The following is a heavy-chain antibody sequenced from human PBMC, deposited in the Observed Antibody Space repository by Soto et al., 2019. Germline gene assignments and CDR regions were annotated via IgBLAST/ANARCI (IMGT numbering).Heavy chain of an antibody. CDR1: GYTFTGYY. V-gene: IGHV1-2*02. CDR2: INPNSGGT. Sequence: ASVKVSCKASGYTFTGYYMHWVRQASGQGLEWMGWINPNSGGTNYAQKFQGRVTMTRDTSISTAYMELSRLRSDDTAVYYCARGGDIVATMDDAFDIWGQGTMVTVSS. CDR3: ARGGDIVATMDDAFDI. D-gene: IGHD5-12*01. J-gene: IGHJ3*02.